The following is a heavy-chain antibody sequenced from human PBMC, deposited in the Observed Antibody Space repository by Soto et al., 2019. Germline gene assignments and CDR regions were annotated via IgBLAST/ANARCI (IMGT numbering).Heavy chain of an antibody. CDR3: ARQRGSGYDGDYYHMDV. V-gene: IGHV4-4*02. D-gene: IGHD5-12*01. CDR2: IYHSGST. J-gene: IGHJ6*03. Sequence: SETLSLTCAVSSGSISSSNWWSWVRQPPGKGLEWIGEIYHSGSTNYNPSLKSRVTISVDKSKNQFSLKLSSVTAADTAVYYCARQRGSGYDGDYYHMDVWGKGTTVTVSS. CDR1: SGSISSSNW.